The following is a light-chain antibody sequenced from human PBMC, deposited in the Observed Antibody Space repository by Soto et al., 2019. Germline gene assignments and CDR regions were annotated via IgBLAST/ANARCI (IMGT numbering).Light chain of an antibody. CDR2: GTS. J-gene: IGKJ1*01. V-gene: IGKV3-20*01. CDR1: QSVSRAY. Sequence: EIVLTQSPGTLSLSPGERVTLSCRATQSVSRAYLAWYQQKPGQAPRLLIYGTSSRATGIPDRFSGSGSGTDFTLTISRLEPEDFAVYYCQQYATSRWTFGQGTKVEI. CDR3: QQYATSRWT.